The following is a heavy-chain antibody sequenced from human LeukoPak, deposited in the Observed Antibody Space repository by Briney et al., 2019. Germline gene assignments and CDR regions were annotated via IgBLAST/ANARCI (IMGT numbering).Heavy chain of an antibody. J-gene: IGHJ6*03. CDR1: GGTFSSYA. V-gene: IGHV1-69*13. CDR2: IIPIFGTA. D-gene: IGHD3-10*01. Sequence: SVKVSCKASGGTFSSYAISWVRQAPGQGLEWMGGIIPIFGTANYAQKFQGGVTITADESTSTAYTELSSLRSEDTAVYYCARDPTMVHSYYYYYYMDVWGKGTTVTISS. CDR3: ARDPTMVHSYYYYYYMDV.